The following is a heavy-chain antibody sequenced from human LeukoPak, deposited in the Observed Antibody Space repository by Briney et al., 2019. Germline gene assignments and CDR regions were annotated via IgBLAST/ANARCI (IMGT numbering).Heavy chain of an antibody. J-gene: IGHJ4*02. CDR1: GFTFSSYS. Sequence: GGSLRLSCAASGFTFSSYSMNWVRQAPGKGLEWVSSISSSSSYIYYADSVKGRFTISRDNAKNSLYLQMNSLRAEDTAVYYCARGREPYDFWSGYYDYWGQGTLVTVSS. CDR2: ISSSSSYI. D-gene: IGHD3-3*01. V-gene: IGHV3-21*01. CDR3: ARGREPYDFWSGYYDY.